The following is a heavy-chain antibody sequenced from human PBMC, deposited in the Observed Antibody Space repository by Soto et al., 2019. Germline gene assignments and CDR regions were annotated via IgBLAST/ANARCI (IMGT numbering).Heavy chain of an antibody. D-gene: IGHD3-16*02. CDR2: ISAYNGNT. CDR1: GYTFTSYG. CDR3: ASKHPMITFGGVIVAPDYYYYGMDV. Sequence: ASVKVSCKASGYTFTSYGISWVRQAPGQGLEWMGWISAYNGNTNYAQKLQGRVTMTTDTSTSTAYMELRSLRSEDTAVYYCASKHPMITFGGVIVAPDYYYYGMDVWGQGTTVTVSS. V-gene: IGHV1-18*04. J-gene: IGHJ6*02.